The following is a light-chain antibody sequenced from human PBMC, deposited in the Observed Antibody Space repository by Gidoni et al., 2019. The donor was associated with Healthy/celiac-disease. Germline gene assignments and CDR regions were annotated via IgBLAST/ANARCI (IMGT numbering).Light chain of an antibody. CDR1: QSVLYSSNNKNY. CDR3: QQYYSTPPT. V-gene: IGKV4-1*01. Sequence: DIVMTQSPDSLAVSLGERATINCKSSQSVLYSSNNKNYLAWYQQKPGQPPKLLIYWASTRESGVPDRFSGSGSGTDFTLTISSRQAEDVAVYYCQQYYSTPPTFXXXTKLEIK. J-gene: IGKJ2*01. CDR2: WAS.